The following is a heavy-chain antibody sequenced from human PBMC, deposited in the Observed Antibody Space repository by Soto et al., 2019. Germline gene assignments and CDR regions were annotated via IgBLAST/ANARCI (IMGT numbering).Heavy chain of an antibody. CDR3: ARAYYYGSGSYYRGYYYYGMDV. Sequence: QVQLVQSGAEVKKPGSSVKVSYKASGGTFSSYAISWVRQAPGQGLEWMGGIIPIFGTANYAQKFQGRVTITADESTSTAYMELSSLRSEDTAVYYCARAYYYGSGSYYRGYYYYGMDVWGQGTTVTVSS. J-gene: IGHJ6*02. D-gene: IGHD3-10*01. CDR2: IIPIFGTA. CDR1: GGTFSSYA. V-gene: IGHV1-69*01.